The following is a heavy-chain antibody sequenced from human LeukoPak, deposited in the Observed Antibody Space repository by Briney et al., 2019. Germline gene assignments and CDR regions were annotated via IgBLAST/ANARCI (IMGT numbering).Heavy chain of an antibody. CDR2: IYTSGST. D-gene: IGHD2-15*01. CDR3: ARDGYAEI. V-gene: IGHV4-61*02. CDR1: GGSISSGSYY. J-gene: IGHJ4*02. Sequence: SQTLSLTCTVSGGSISSGSYYWSWIRQPAGKGLEWIGRIYTSGSTNYNPSLQSRVTISMDTSKNQFSLKVSSVTAADTAVYYCARDGYAEIWGQGTLVTVSS.